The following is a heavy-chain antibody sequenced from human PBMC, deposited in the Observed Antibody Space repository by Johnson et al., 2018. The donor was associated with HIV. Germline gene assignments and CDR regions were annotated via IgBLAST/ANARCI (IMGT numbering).Heavy chain of an antibody. V-gene: IGHV3-30*18. D-gene: IGHD5-24*01. Sequence: QVQLVESGGGVVQPGRSLRLSCAASGFTFSSYGMHWVRQAPGKGLEWVAVISYDGSNKYYADSVKGRFTISRDNSKNTLYLQMNSLRAEDTALYYCAKDRGWLQLNYAFDIWGQGTMVTVSS. J-gene: IGHJ3*02. CDR1: GFTFSSYG. CDR3: AKDRGWLQLNYAFDI. CDR2: ISYDGSNK.